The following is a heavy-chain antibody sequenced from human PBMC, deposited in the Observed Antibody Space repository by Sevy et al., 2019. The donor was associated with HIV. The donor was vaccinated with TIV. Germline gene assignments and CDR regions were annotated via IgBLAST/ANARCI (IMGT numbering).Heavy chain of an antibody. CDR2: IDTDGRGT. J-gene: IGHJ4*02. Sequence: GGSLRLSCAASGFTFSSYWMHWVRHAPGKGLVWVSRIDTDGRGTTYADSVKGRFTISRDNAKNTLYLQMNSLRAEDTAVYYCTSSKGSSVHPGYYWGQGTLVTVSS. V-gene: IGHV3-74*01. CDR1: GFTFSSYW. D-gene: IGHD2-2*01. CDR3: TSSKGSSVHPGYY.